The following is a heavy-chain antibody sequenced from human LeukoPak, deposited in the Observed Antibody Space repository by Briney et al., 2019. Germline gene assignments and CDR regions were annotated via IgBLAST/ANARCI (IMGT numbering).Heavy chain of an antibody. CDR3: ARVGYCSSTSCYDYYYYYMDV. CDR1: SYTFTSYG. D-gene: IGHD2-2*01. V-gene: IGHV1-18*01. J-gene: IGHJ6*03. Sequence: ASVKVSCKASSYTFTSYGISWVRQAPGQGLEWMGWISAYNGNTKYAEKLQGRVTMTTDTSTSTAYMELRSLRPDDTAVYYCARVGYCSSTSCYDYYYYYMDVWSKGTTVTVSS. CDR2: ISAYNGNT.